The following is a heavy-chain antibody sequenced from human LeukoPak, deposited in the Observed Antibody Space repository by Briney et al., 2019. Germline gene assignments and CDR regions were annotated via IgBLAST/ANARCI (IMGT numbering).Heavy chain of an antibody. D-gene: IGHD6-19*01. J-gene: IGHJ4*02. V-gene: IGHV3-33*01. Sequence: PGGSLRLSCAASGFTFSNYGMHWVRQAPGKGLEWVAAIWYDGSNKYYGDSVKGRFTISRDNSKNTLYLQMNSLRAEDTAAYYCARESSGCPWNWGQGTLVIVSS. CDR2: IWYDGSNK. CDR1: GFTFSNYG. CDR3: ARESSGCPWN.